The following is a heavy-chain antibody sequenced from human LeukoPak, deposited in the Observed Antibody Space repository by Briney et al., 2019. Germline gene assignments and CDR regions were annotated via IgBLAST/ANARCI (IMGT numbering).Heavy chain of an antibody. CDR2: IYTSGST. D-gene: IGHD3-3*01. CDR3: ARVQDDFWSGGYFDY. J-gene: IGHJ4*02. CDR1: GGPISSGSYY. Sequence: SQTLSLTCTVSGGPISSGSYYWSWIRQPAGKGLEWIGRIYTSGSTNYKPSLKSRVTISVDTSKNQFSLKLSSVTAADTAVYYCARVQDDFWSGGYFDYWGQGTLVTVSS. V-gene: IGHV4-61*02.